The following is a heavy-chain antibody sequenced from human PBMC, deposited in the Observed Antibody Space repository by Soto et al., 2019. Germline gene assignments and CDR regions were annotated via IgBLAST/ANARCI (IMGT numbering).Heavy chain of an antibody. CDR1: GFTFXNAW. V-gene: IGHV3-15*01. Sequence: PGGSLRLSCAASGFTFXNAWMSWVRQAPGKGLEWVGRIKSKTDGGTTDYAAPVKGRFTISRDDSKNTLYLQMNSLKTEDTAVYYCTTDYSNYLVDAFDIWGQGTMVTVSS. CDR3: TTDYSNYLVDAFDI. D-gene: IGHD4-4*01. J-gene: IGHJ3*02. CDR2: IKSKTDGGTT.